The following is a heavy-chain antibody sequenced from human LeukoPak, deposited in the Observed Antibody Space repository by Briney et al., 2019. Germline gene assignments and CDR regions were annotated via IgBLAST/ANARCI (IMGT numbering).Heavy chain of an antibody. CDR1: GFTFDGYG. V-gene: IGHV3-20*04. D-gene: IGHD2-15*01. J-gene: IGHJ3*02. CDR3: ARHSGSGSGAGAFDI. Sequence: GGSLRLSCAASGFTFDGYGMSRVRQAPGKGLEWVSGINWNGGSTGYADSVKGRFTISRDNAKNSLYLQMNSLRAEDTALYYCARHSGSGSGAGAFDIWGQGTMVTVSS. CDR2: INWNGGST.